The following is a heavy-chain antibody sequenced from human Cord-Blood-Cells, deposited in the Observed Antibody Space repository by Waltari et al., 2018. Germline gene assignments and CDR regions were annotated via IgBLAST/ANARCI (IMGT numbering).Heavy chain of an antibody. Sequence: QVQLQESGPGLVKPSGTLSLTCAVSGGSISSSNWWTWVRQPPGKGLEWIGEIYHSGSTNYNPSLKSRVTISVDKSKKQFSLKLRSVTAADTAVYYCARDHYYGSGSYPFDLWGRGTLVTVSS. CDR2: IYHSGST. CDR3: ARDHYYGSGSYPFDL. J-gene: IGHJ2*01. D-gene: IGHD3-10*01. CDR1: GGSISSSNW. V-gene: IGHV4-4*02.